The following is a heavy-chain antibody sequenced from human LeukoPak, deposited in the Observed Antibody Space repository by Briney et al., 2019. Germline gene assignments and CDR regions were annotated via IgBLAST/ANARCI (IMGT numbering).Heavy chain of an antibody. Sequence: GGSLRLSCAASGFTFSNYEMNWVRQAPGKGLEWVSYISGRGDVIYYADSVKGRFTISRDDAKNSLYLQMNSLRAEDTAVYYCARPYYVAANYYFDYWGQGTLVTVSS. CDR3: ARPYYVAANYYFDY. J-gene: IGHJ4*02. D-gene: IGHD1-26*01. CDR1: GFTFSNYE. CDR2: ISGRGDVI. V-gene: IGHV3-48*03.